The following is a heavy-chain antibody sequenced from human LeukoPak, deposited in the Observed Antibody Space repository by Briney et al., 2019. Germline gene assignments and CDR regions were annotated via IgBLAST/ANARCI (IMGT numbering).Heavy chain of an antibody. CDR2: IYSGGST. CDR1: GFTFSSYT. Sequence: GGSLRLSCAASGFTFSSYTINWVRQAPGKGLEWVSVIYSGGSTYYADSVKGRFTISRDNSKNTLYLQMNSLRAEDTAVYYCARDNRYYDSSGYSYYFDYWGQGTLVTVSP. CDR3: ARDNRYYDSSGYSYYFDY. J-gene: IGHJ4*02. D-gene: IGHD3-22*01. V-gene: IGHV3-53*01.